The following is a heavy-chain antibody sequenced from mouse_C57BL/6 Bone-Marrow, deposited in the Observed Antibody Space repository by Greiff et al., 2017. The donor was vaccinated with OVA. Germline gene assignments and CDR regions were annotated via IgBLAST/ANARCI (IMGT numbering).Heavy chain of an antibody. J-gene: IGHJ2*01. Sequence: VQLQQSGAELVRPGTSVKVSCKASGYAFTNYLIEWVKQRPGQGLEWIGVINPGSGGTNYNEKFKGKATLTADKSSSTAYMQLSSLTSEDSAVYFCAREGSGYDDYWGQGTTLTVSS. D-gene: IGHD3-2*02. CDR3: AREGSGYDDY. V-gene: IGHV1-54*01. CDR1: GYAFTNYL. CDR2: INPGSGGT.